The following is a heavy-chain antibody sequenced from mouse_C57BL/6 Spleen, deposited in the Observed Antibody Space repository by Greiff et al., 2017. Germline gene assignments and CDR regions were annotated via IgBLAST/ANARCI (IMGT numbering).Heavy chain of an antibody. V-gene: IGHV1-80*01. CDR3: ARWGDYDGYFDV. CDR1: GYAFSSYW. CDR2: IYPGDGDT. D-gene: IGHD2-4*01. J-gene: IGHJ1*03. Sequence: VQGVESGAELVKPGASVKISCKASGYAFSSYWMNWVKQRPGKGLEWIGQIYPGDGDTNYNGKFKGKATLTADKSSSTAYMQLSSLTSEDSAVYFCARWGDYDGYFDVWGTGTTGTVSS.